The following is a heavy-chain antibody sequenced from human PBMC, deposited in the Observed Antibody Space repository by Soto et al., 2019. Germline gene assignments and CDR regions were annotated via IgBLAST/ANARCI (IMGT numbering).Heavy chain of an antibody. J-gene: IGHJ4*02. CDR3: ARGMGQHHQRALVVYY. CDR1: GGSFSGYY. D-gene: IGHD6-6*01. Sequence: SETLSLICAVYGGSFSGYYWSWIRQPPGKGLEWIGEINHSGSTNYNPSLKSRVTISVDTSKNQFSLKLSSVTAADTAVYYCARGMGQHHQRALVVYYWGQGTLVTVS. CDR2: INHSGST. V-gene: IGHV4-34*01.